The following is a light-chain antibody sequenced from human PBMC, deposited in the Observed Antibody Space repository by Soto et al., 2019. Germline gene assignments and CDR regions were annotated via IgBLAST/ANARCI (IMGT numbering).Light chain of an antibody. CDR3: ATGDGSLI. CDR1: SSNIGGNY. J-gene: IGLJ2*01. Sequence: QSVLTQPPSVSGAPGQTVTISCSGSSSNIGGNYVHWYQQVPGSAPKLLIYRNNLRPAGVPERFSGSKSGTSASLDIRGLRSEDETDYYCATGDGSLIFGGGTKLTVL. V-gene: IGLV1-47*01. CDR2: RNN.